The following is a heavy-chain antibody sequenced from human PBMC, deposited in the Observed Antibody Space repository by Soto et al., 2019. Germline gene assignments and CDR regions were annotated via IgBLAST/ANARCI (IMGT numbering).Heavy chain of an antibody. CDR1: GYTFTRYS. V-gene: IGHV1-18*01. CDR2: ISTYNGNT. CDR3: ARGGPFDS. Sequence: QVQLVQSGTEVKKPGASVKVSCKASGYTFTRYSMSWVRKAPGQGLEWMGRISTYNGNTNYAQKFQGRVTMTTDTSTSTAYMDLRSLRSDDTAVYYCARGGPFDSWGQGTLVTFSS. J-gene: IGHJ4*02.